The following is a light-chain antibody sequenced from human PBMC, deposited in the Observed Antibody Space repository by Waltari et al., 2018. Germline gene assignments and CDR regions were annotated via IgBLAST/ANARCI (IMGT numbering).Light chain of an antibody. J-gene: IGKJ1*01. CDR1: QNVLYSSNNKNY. CDR3: QQYYGTPPT. V-gene: IGKV4-1*01. Sequence: DIVMTQSPDSLAVSLGERATINCKSSQNVLYSSNNKNYLAWYQQKPGQPPKLLIYWASTRESGVPGRFSGSGSGTDFTLTISSLQAEDVAVYYCQQYYGTPPTFGQGTKVEIK. CDR2: WAS.